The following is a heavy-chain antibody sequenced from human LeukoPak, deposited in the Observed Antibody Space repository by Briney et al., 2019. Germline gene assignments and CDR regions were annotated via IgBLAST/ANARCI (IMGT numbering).Heavy chain of an antibody. V-gene: IGHV1-69*06. CDR2: IIPIFGTA. CDR1: GGTLSSYA. Sequence: SVKVSCKASGGTLSSYAISWVRQAPGQGLEWMGGIIPIFGTANYAQKFQGRVTITADKSTSTAYMELSSLRSEDTAVYYCARDPGYCSSTSCRREYYFDYWGQGTLVTVSS. J-gene: IGHJ4*02. D-gene: IGHD2-2*01. CDR3: ARDPGYCSSTSCRREYYFDY.